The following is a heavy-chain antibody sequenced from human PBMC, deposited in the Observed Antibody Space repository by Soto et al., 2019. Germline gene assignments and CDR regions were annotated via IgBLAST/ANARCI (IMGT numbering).Heavy chain of an antibody. J-gene: IGHJ3*01. CDR1: GGTFSTYT. Sequence: SVKVSCKAAGGTFSTYTLIWVRQAPGQGLEWMGRIIPMLTVTNSAQKFQGRVTLTADKSTSTAFMELTSLTSDDTAVYYCSIGSWSAETFDVWGQ. V-gene: IGHV1-69*02. CDR2: IIPMLTVT. D-gene: IGHD2-2*01. CDR3: SIGSWSAETFDV.